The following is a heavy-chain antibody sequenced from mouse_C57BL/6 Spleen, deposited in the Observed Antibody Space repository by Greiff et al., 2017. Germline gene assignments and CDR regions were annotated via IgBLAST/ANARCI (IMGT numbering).Heavy chain of an antibody. CDR1: GFNIKDDY. V-gene: IGHV14-4*01. CDR3: TTGPFPFAY. J-gene: IGHJ3*01. Sequence: VQLQQSGAELVRPGASVKLSCTASGFNIKDDYMHWVKQRPEQGLEWIGWIEPENGDTEYASKFQGKATITADTSSNTAYLQLSSLTSEDTAVYYCTTGPFPFAYWGQGTLVTVSA. CDR2: IEPENGDT.